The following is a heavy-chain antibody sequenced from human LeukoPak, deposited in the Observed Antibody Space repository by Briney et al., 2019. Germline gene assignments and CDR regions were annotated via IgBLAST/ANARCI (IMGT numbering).Heavy chain of an antibody. J-gene: IGHJ4*02. CDR2: INPNSGGT. CDR1: GYSFTSHY. CDR3: ASGSSYDSSGRGFDY. Sequence: ASVKVSCKASGYSFTSHYMHWVRQAPGQGLEWMGWINPNSGGTNYAQKFQGRVTMTRDTSISTAYMELSRLRFDDTAVYYCASGSSYDSSGRGFDYWGQGTLVTVSS. V-gene: IGHV1-2*02. D-gene: IGHD3-22*01.